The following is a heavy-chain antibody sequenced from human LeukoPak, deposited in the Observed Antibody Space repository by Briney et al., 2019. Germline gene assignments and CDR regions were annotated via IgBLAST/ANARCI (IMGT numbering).Heavy chain of an antibody. Sequence: ASVKVSCKASGYTFTSYGISWVRKAPGQGLEWMGWISAYNGNTNYAQKLQGRVTMTTDTSTSTAYMELRSLRSDDTAVYYCAREDRGIAAAGTVSYYYYGMDVWGQGTTVTVSS. V-gene: IGHV1-18*01. CDR2: ISAYNGNT. CDR3: AREDRGIAAAGTVSYYYYGMDV. J-gene: IGHJ6*02. CDR1: GYTFTSYG. D-gene: IGHD6-13*01.